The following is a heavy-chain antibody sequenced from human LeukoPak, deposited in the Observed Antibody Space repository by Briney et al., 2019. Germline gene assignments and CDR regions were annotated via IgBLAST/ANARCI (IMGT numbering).Heavy chain of an antibody. CDR1: GYTFTGYY. CDR2: IHPNNGGT. CDR3: GGVGNRNLRNLDAFDH. J-gene: IGHJ4*02. Sequence: ASVKVSCKASGYTFTGYYLHWVRQAPGQGLEWMGWIHPNNGGTKYTQKFQGRVTMTTDTSINTAYMELNRLRSDAAALYCCGGVGNRNLRNLDAFDHWGQGTLVTVSS. D-gene: IGHD3-9*01. V-gene: IGHV1-2*02.